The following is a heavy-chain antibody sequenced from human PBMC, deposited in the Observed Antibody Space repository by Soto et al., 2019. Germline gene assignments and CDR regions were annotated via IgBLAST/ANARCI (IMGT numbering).Heavy chain of an antibody. D-gene: IGHD1-26*01. CDR2: ISYDGSNK. Sequence: QVQLVESGGGVVQPGRSLRLSCAASGFTFSSYAMHWVRQAPGKGLEWVAVISYDGSNKYYADSVKGRFTISRDNSKNTLYLQMNSLRAEDTAVYYCARDAIVGATSFYFDYWGQGTLVTVSS. J-gene: IGHJ4*02. CDR3: ARDAIVGATSFYFDY. CDR1: GFTFSSYA. V-gene: IGHV3-30-3*01.